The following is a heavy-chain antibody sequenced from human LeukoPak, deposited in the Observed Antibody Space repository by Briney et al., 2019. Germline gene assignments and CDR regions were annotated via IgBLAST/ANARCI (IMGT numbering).Heavy chain of an antibody. CDR2: ISYDGSNK. J-gene: IGHJ1*01. D-gene: IGHD6-13*01. Sequence: GKSLRLSCAASGFTFRSYGMHWVRQAPGKGLEWVAVISYDGSNKYYVDSVKSRFTISRDSSKNTLYLQMNSLRAEDTAVYYCARDNRSNSWLAAADDEYFQHWGQGTLVTVSS. CDR1: GFTFRSYG. V-gene: IGHV3-30*03. CDR3: ARDNRSNSWLAAADDEYFQH.